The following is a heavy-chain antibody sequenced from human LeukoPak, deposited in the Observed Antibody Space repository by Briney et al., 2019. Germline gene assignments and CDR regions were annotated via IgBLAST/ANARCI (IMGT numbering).Heavy chain of an antibody. CDR3: ARDLVDTRAFDY. Sequence: PGRSLRLSCAASGFTFSSYAMHWVRQAPGKGLEWVAVISYDGSNKYYADSVKGRFTISRDNSKNTLYLQMNSLRAEDTAVYYCARDLVDTRAFDYWGQGTLVTVSS. V-gene: IGHV3-30-3*01. J-gene: IGHJ4*02. D-gene: IGHD2-2*01. CDR1: GFTFSSYA. CDR2: ISYDGSNK.